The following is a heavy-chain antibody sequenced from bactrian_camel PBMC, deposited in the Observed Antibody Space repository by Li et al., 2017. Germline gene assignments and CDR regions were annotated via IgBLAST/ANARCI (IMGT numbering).Heavy chain of an antibody. D-gene: IGHD6*01. CDR1: RGTYSTYC. V-gene: IGHV3S57*01. Sequence: VQLVESGGGSVQTGGSLSVSCTVSRGTYSTYCMAWFRQAPGKEREGVAAIDSRGGTAYADSTGRFTISQDNAKNTLYLQMNSLKLEDTAMYYCAAVRKGPNGGSWPASMIREALLLGYRGRGTQVTVS. CDR3: AAVRKGPNGGSWPASMIREALLLGY. CDR2: IDSRGGT. J-gene: IGHJ6*01.